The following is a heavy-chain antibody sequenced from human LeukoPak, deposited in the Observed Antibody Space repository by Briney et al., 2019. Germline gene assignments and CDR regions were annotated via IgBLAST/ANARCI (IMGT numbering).Heavy chain of an antibody. V-gene: IGHV1-2*02. CDR2: INPNIGGT. Sequence: ASVKVSCKASGYTFTCYYMHWVRQAPGQGLEWMGWINPNIGGTNYAQKFQGRVTMTRDTSISTAYMELSRVRSDDTAVYYCARDAAYYYGSGSYRGGWLDPWGQGTLVTVSP. CDR3: ARDAAYYYGSGSYRGGWLDP. D-gene: IGHD3-10*01. J-gene: IGHJ5*02. CDR1: GYTFTCYY.